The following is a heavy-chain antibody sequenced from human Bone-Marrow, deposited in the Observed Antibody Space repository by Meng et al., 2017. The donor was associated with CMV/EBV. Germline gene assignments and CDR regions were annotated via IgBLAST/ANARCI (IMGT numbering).Heavy chain of an antibody. Sequence: GGSLRLSCAASGFTFSSYEMNWVRQAPGKGLEWVSYISSSGSTIYYADSVKGRFTISRDNAKNSLYLQMNSLRAEDTAVYYCARVLGGATATGYWGQGTLVTVSS. CDR3: ARVLGGATATGY. CDR2: ISSSGSTI. CDR1: GFTFSSYE. D-gene: IGHD1-26*01. V-gene: IGHV3-48*03. J-gene: IGHJ4*02.